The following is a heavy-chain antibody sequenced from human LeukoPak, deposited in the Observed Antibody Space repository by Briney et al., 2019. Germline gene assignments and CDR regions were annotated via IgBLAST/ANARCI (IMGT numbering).Heavy chain of an antibody. CDR2: ISSSGSPI. Sequence: GGSLRLSCAASGFTFSDYYMNWIRQAPGKGLEWVSYISSSGSPISYADSVKGRFTISRDNAKNSLYLQMNSLRAEDTAVYYCARAPLDLLDAFDIWGQGTMVTVSS. CDR3: ARAPLDLLDAFDI. J-gene: IGHJ3*02. CDR1: GFTFSDYY. V-gene: IGHV3-11*04.